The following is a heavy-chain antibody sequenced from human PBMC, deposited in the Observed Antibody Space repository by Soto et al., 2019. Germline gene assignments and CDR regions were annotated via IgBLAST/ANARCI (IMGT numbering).Heavy chain of an antibody. CDR3: ARDTDLTLVTTLDY. D-gene: IGHD4-17*01. J-gene: IGHJ4*02. CDR1: GYTFKSYQ. Sequence: GASVKVSCKASGYTFKSYQIYWVRQAPGQRLECMGWINISNGNTEYSQNFQGRVTMTRATSASTAYMELSSLRSEDTAVYYCARDTDLTLVTTLDYWGQGTPVTVSS. V-gene: IGHV1-3*04. CDR2: INISNGNT.